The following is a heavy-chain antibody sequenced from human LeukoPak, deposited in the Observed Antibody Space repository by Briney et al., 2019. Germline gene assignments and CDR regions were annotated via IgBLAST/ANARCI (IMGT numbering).Heavy chain of an antibody. CDR2: IYSGGST. D-gene: IGHD3-16*01. CDR3: ATQPTSLDYYGMDV. V-gene: IGHV3-53*04. Sequence: GGSLRLSCAASGFTVSSNYMSWVRQAPGKGLEWVSVIYSGGSTYYADSVKGRFTISRHNSKNTLYLQMNSLRSEDTAVYYCATQPTSLDYYGMDVWGQGTTVTVSS. J-gene: IGHJ6*02. CDR1: GFTVSSNY.